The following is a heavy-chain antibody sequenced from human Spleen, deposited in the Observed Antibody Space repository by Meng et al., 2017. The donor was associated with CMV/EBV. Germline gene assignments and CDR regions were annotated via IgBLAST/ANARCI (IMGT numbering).Heavy chain of an antibody. CDR3: AHRDYCSGGTCTFDY. Sequence: QITLKESGPTLVKPTQTLTLTCTFSGFSLGTSGMGVGWIRQPPGKALEWLALIYWDDDKRYSPSLKSRLTITKDTSKNQVVLTITNMDPVDTATYYCAHRDYCSGGTCTFDYWGQGTLVTVSS. CDR2: IYWDDDK. CDR1: GFSLGTSGMG. D-gene: IGHD2-15*01. J-gene: IGHJ4*02. V-gene: IGHV2-5*02.